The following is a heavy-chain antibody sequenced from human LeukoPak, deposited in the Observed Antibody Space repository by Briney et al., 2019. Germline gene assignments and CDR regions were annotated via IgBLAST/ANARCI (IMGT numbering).Heavy chain of an antibody. CDR2: INTDGTRI. D-gene: IGHD6-19*01. V-gene: IGHV3-74*01. CDR3: ARGGIAMGVDY. Sequence: QPGGSLRLSCAASGFTFSSHWMHWVRQVPGKGLVWVSRINTDGTRINYADSAKGRFTISRNNAKNTLYLQMNSLRAEDTAMYYCARGGIAMGVDYWGQGTLVTVSS. J-gene: IGHJ4*02. CDR1: GFTFSSHW.